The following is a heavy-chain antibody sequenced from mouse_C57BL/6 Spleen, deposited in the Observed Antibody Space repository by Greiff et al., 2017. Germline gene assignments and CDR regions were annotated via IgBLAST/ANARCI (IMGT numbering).Heavy chain of an antibody. CDR1: GFTFSDYG. J-gene: IGHJ4*01. CDR2: ISSGSSTI. Sequence: EVKVVESGGGLVKPGGSLKLSCAASGFTFSDYGMHWVRQAPEKGLEWVAYISSGSSTIYYADTVKGRFTISRDNAKNTLSLQMTSLRSEDTAMYDCARRGNYDYENYAMDDWGQGTSVTVSS. CDR3: ARRGNYDYENYAMDD. D-gene: IGHD2-4*01. V-gene: IGHV5-17*01.